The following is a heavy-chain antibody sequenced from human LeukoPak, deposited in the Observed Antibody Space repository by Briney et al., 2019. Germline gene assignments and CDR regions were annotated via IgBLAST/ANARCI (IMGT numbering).Heavy chain of an antibody. V-gene: IGHV3-21*01. D-gene: IGHD2-2*01. CDR2: ISSGSSYI. J-gene: IGHJ5*02. Sequence: GGSLRLSCAASGFTFSSYSRNWVRQAPGKGLEWVSSISSGSSYIYYADSVKGRFAISRDNAKNSLYLQMNSLRAEDTAVYYCARGVMPQLPDWFDPWGQGTLVTVSS. CDR3: ARGVMPQLPDWFDP. CDR1: GFTFSSYS.